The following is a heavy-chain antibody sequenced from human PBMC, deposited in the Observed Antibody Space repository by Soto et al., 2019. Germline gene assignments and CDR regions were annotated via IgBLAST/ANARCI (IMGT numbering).Heavy chain of an antibody. J-gene: IGHJ3*02. V-gene: IGHV1-2*02. Sequence: QLHLVQSGAVVKKPGASVTVSCSASGYPVTAYYMHWVRQAPGRGLEWMGGINPATGAAKYTQTFQGRVTMTRDTATSTVFMELCGLTSEDTAGFYCARGGGVGVAGSAAFDMWGQGTLVTVSS. CDR1: GYPVTAYY. CDR2: INPATGAA. D-gene: IGHD3-3*01. CDR3: ARGGGVGVAGSAAFDM.